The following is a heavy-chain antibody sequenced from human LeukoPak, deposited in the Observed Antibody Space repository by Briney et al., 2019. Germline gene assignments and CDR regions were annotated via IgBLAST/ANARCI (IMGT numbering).Heavy chain of an antibody. CDR1: GLTFSDYS. V-gene: IGHV3-48*01. Sequence: GGSLKLSCTASGLTFSDYSMNWVRQAPGKGLEWVSYISSTGNPRHYAESVEGRFTISRDNAKNSLYLQMNSLRAEDTAVYYCARETYYYGSGLFDYWGQGTLVTVSS. CDR2: ISSTGNPR. CDR3: ARETYYYGSGLFDY. J-gene: IGHJ4*02. D-gene: IGHD3-10*01.